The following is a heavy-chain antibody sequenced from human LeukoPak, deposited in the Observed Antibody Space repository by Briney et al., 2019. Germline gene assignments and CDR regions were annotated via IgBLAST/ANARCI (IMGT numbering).Heavy chain of an antibody. CDR1: GYSFTDYY. Sequence: ASVKVSCKTSGYSFTDYYMRWVRQAPGQGLEWMGWINPKSGGTSSAQKFQGRVTMTRDTSITTVYMEVSWLTSDDTAIYYCARADRLDGGPYLIGPWGQGTLVTVSS. CDR2: INPKSGGT. D-gene: IGHD2-21*01. CDR3: ARADRLDGGPYLIGP. J-gene: IGHJ5*02. V-gene: IGHV1-2*02.